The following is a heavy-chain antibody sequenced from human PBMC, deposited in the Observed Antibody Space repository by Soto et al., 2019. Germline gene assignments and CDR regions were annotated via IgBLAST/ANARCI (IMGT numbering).Heavy chain of an antibody. CDR1: GYTFTSYD. Sequence: QVQLVQSGAEVKKPGASVKVSCKASGYTFTSYDINWVRQATGQGLEWMGWMNPNSGNTGYAQKFQGRVTMTRNTAISTAYMELSSLRSEDKAVYYCARALAARPARITLVRGVPRYYCDYWGQGTLVTVSS. V-gene: IGHV1-8*01. J-gene: IGHJ4*02. CDR2: MNPNSGNT. D-gene: IGHD3-10*01. CDR3: ARALAARPARITLVRGVPRYYCDY.